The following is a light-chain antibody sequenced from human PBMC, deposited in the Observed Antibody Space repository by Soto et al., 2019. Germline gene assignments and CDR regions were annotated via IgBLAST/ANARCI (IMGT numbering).Light chain of an antibody. CDR1: QSVSTY. CDR2: GAS. J-gene: IGKJ1*01. V-gene: IGKV3-20*01. CDR3: QQHGSSPRT. Sequence: EIVLTQSPGALSLSPGERATLSCRASQSVSTYLAWYQQKPGQAPRLLLSGASSRATGIPDRFSGSGSGTDFALSISRLEPEDSAVYYCQQHGSSPRTFGRGTQVEIK.